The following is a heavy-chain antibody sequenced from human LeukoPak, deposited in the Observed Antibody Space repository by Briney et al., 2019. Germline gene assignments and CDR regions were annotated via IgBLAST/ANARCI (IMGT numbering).Heavy chain of an antibody. CDR3: ARLYGDFDY. D-gene: IGHD3-16*02. Sequence: GGSLRLSCAASGFTFSTYWMHWVRQAPGKGLLWVSRINGDGTSTYYADSVKGRFTISRDNAKNTLYLQMNSLRAEDTAVYYCARLYGDFDYWGQGTLVTVSS. J-gene: IGHJ4*02. V-gene: IGHV3-74*01. CDR2: INGDGTST. CDR1: GFTFSTYW.